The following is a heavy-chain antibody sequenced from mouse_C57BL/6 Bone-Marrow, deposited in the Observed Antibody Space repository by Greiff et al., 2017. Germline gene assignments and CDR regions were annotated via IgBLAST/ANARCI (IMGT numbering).Heavy chain of an antibody. V-gene: IGHV1-54*01. J-gene: IGHJ3*01. D-gene: IGHD2-4*01. CDR1: GYAFTNYL. CDR3: ARDDYDVFAY. Sequence: VQLQQSGAELVRPGTSVKVSCKASGYAFTNYLIAWVKQRPGQGLEWIGVINPGSGGTYYNEKFKGKATLTADKSSSTAYMQLSSLKSEASAVYFCARDDYDVFAYWGQGTLVTVSA. CDR2: INPGSGGT.